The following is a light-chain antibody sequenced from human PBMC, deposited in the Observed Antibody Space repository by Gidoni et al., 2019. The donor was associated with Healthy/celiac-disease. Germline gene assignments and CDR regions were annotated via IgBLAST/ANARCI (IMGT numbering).Light chain of an antibody. CDR1: SSDVGGYNY. CDR2: DVS. CDR3: SSYTSSSTVV. J-gene: IGLJ2*01. V-gene: IGLV2-14*01. Sequence: SALTPPASVSGSPGQSITISCTGTSSDVGGYNYVSLYQQHPGNAPKLMIYDVSNRPSGVSNRFSGSKSGNTASLTISGLQAEDEADYYCSSYTSSSTVVFGGGTKLTVL.